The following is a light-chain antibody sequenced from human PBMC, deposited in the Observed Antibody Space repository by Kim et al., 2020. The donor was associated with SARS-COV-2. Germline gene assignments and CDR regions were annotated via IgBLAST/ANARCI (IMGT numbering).Light chain of an antibody. Sequence: DIQMTQSPPSLSASIGDRVTITCQASQDITYYLNWYLQKPGTAPKLLIYDASMLETGVPSRLSGSGSGTNYTFTISSLQPEDIATYFCQQYDNLPLTFGGGTKVDIK. CDR2: DAS. CDR3: QQYDNLPLT. CDR1: QDITYY. V-gene: IGKV1-33*01. J-gene: IGKJ4*01.